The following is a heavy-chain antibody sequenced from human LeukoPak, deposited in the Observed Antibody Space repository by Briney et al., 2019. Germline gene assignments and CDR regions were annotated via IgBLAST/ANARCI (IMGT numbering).Heavy chain of an antibody. CDR1: GYSISSGYY. CDR2: IYYSGST. CDR3: ARGGYSYGFDAFDI. V-gene: IGHV4-38-2*02. Sequence: SETLSLTCTVSGYSISSGYYWGWIRQPPGKGLEWIGSIYYSGSTYYNPSLKSRVTTSVDTSKNQFSLKLSSVTAADTAVYYCARGGYSYGFDAFDIWGQGTMVTVSS. J-gene: IGHJ3*02. D-gene: IGHD5-18*01.